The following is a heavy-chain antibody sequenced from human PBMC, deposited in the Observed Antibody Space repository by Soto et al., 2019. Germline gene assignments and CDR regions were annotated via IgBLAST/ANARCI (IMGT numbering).Heavy chain of an antibody. CDR3: ARGDYYDSSGYCGECYYYGMDV. D-gene: IGHD3-22*01. Sequence: GGFLRLSCAASGFTFSSYDMHWVRQATGKGLEWVSAIGTAGDTYYPGSVKGRFTISRENAKNSLYLQMNSLRAEDTAVYYCARGDYYDSSGYCGECYYYGMDVWGQGTTVTVSS. J-gene: IGHJ6*02. CDR1: GFTFSSYD. V-gene: IGHV3-13*01. CDR2: IGTAGDT.